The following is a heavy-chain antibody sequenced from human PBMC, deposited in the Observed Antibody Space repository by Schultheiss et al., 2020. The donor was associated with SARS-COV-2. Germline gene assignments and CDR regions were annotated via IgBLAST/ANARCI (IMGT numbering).Heavy chain of an antibody. CDR1: GGSISSYY. CDR3: ARDPPRGYSYAAGY. V-gene: IGHV4-4*07. Sequence: SETLSLTCTVSGGSISSYYWSWIRQPAGKGLEWIGEINHSGSTNYNPSLKSRVTMSVDTSKNQFSLKLSSVTAADTAVYYCARDPPRGYSYAAGYWGQGTLVTVSS. CDR2: INHSGST. J-gene: IGHJ4*02. D-gene: IGHD5-18*01.